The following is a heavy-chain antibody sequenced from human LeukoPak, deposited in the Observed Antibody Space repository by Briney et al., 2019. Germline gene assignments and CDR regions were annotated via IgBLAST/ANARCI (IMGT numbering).Heavy chain of an antibody. CDR2: VHSDGSIT. CDR1: GFTFSNYW. D-gene: IGHD2-2*01. CDR3: TREQEDCTGTTCYRAFDV. Sequence: GGSLRLSCAASGFTFSNYWINWVRQAPGKGLVWVSRVHSDGSITNYADSVKGRFSISRDSAKNTLYLQMSSLRSEDTAVYYCTREQEDCTGTTCYRAFDVWGQGTMVTVS. V-gene: IGHV3-74*01. J-gene: IGHJ3*01.